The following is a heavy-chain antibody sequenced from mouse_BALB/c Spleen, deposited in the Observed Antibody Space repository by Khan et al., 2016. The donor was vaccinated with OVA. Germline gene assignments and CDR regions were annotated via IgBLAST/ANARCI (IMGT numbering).Heavy chain of an antibody. J-gene: IGHJ3*01. CDR2: ISPGSGNT. CDR3: AREWGSWFPY. CDR1: GYIFIDYN. D-gene: IGHD1-3*01. Sequence: QVQLQQSGIELARPGASVKLSCKASGYIFIDYNINWVKQRTGQGLEWIGEISPGSGNTYYNEKFKGKATLTADKSSSTAYMQLSSLTSDDSAVYCCAREWGSWFPYWCQGTLVTVAA. V-gene: IGHV1-77*01.